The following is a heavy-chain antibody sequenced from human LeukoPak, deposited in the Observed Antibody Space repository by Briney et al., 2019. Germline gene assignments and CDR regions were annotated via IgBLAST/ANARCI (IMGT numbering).Heavy chain of an antibody. Sequence: PGGSLRLSCAASGFTFSSYSMNWVRQAPGKGLEWVSYISSSSSTIYYADSVKGRFTISRDNAKNSLYLQMNSLRAEDTAVYYCARVGVATKYYFDYWGQGTLVTVSS. J-gene: IGHJ4*02. D-gene: IGHD2-15*01. CDR3: ARVGVATKYYFDY. CDR1: GFTFSSYS. V-gene: IGHV3-48*04. CDR2: ISSSSSTI.